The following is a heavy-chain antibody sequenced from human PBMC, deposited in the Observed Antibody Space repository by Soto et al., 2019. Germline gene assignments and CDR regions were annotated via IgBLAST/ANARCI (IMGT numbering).Heavy chain of an antibody. CDR2: INPNSGGT. D-gene: IGHD3-22*01. CDR1: GYTFTDYY. CDR3: ARRNGDYYDSSGYHYYFDY. V-gene: IGHV1-2*02. J-gene: IGHJ4*02. Sequence: QVQLVQSGAAVKKPGASVKVSCKASGYTFTDYYVHWVRQAPGQGLEWMGWINPNSGGTKSAQKFQVRVTMTRDTSVITAYMELRMLMSDDTAVYYCARRNGDYYDSSGYHYYFDYWGQGTLVTGSS.